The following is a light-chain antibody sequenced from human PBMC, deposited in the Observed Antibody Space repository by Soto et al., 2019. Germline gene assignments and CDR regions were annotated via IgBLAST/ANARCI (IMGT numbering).Light chain of an antibody. V-gene: IGKV3-20*01. J-gene: IGKJ1*01. CDR1: QSVSSSY. Sequence: IVVTQCPGILSQSPGERATLSCRASQSVSSSYLAWYQQKPGRAPRLLIDGASSRATGITDSCSGSGSGTDFTLTSSGLEHEDLAVYYCQRYGRPVTFGQGSKVDIK. CDR2: GAS. CDR3: QRYGRPVT.